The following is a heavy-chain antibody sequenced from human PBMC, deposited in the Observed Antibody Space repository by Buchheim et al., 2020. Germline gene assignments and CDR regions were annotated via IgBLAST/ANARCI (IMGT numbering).Heavy chain of an antibody. CDR2: ISYDGSNK. CDR1: GFTFSSYA. J-gene: IGHJ6*02. Sequence: QVQLVESGGGVVQPGRSLRLSCAASGFTFSSYAMHWVRQAPGKGLEWVAVISYDGSNKYYADSVKGRFTISRDHSKNTLYLQMNSLRAEDTAVYYCARASTTVNYYYYGMDVWGQGTT. CDR3: ARASTTVNYYYYGMDV. V-gene: IGHV3-30-3*01. D-gene: IGHD4-11*01.